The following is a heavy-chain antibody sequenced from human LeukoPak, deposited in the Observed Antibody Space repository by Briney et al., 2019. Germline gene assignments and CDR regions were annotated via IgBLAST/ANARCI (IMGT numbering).Heavy chain of an antibody. D-gene: IGHD3-22*01. CDR3: ARVVFYDSSGYRYYYYMDV. CDR2: IYTSCST. CDR1: GGSISSGSYY. Sequence: SETLSLTCTVSGGSISSGSYYWSWILQPAGKGLEWIGRIYTSCSTNYNPSLNSRVTLSVDTSNNQFSLKLSSVTAAATDVYYCARVVFYDSSGYRYYYYMDVWGKGTTVTVSS. V-gene: IGHV4-61*02. J-gene: IGHJ6*03.